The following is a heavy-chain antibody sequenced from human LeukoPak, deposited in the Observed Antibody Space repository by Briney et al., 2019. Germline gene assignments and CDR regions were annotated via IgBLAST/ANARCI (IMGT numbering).Heavy chain of an antibody. CDR1: GGSFSGYY. CDR3: ARGMAARRFRLSLRWFDP. D-gene: IGHD6-6*01. V-gene: IGHV4-34*01. Sequence: PSETLSLTCAVYGGSFSGYYWSWIRQPPGKGLEWIGEINHSGSTNYNPSLKSRVTISVDTSKNQFSLKLSSVTAADTAVYYCARGMAARRFRLSLRWFDPWGQGTLVTVSS. CDR2: INHSGST. J-gene: IGHJ5*02.